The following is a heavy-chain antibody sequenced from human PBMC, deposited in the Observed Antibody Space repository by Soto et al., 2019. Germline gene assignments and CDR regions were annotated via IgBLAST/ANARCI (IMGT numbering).Heavy chain of an antibody. Sequence: GGSLRLSCTTSGFTVSSSHMTWVRQAPGKGLEWVSVIYSGGSSYYAVSVQGRFTISRDNSKNTVYLQMSSLRGDDTAIYYCAKVSHDYLWGTYRIFDWWGQGIRVTVSS. D-gene: IGHD3-16*02. J-gene: IGHJ4*02. CDR1: GFTVSSSH. CDR2: IYSGGSS. CDR3: AKVSHDYLWGTYRIFDW. V-gene: IGHV3-53*05.